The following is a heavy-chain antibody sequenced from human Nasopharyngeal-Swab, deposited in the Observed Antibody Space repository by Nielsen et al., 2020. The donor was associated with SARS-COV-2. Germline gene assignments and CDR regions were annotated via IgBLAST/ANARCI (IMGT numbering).Heavy chain of an antibody. CDR3: VKDLAYDEVS. V-gene: IGHV3-23*01. Sequence: GASMKISCAASGFSFSTHAMTWIRQAPGKGLEWVSTINNRGDDTHYVDSVRGRFTVSRDNSKNTLYLQMNSLRGEDTAIYYCVKDLAYDEVSWGQGTLVTVSS. J-gene: IGHJ5*02. CDR1: GFSFSTHA. D-gene: IGHD5-12*01. CDR2: INNRGDDT.